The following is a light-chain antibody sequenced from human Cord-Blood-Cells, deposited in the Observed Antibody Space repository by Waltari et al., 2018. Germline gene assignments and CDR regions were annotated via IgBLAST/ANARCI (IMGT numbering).Light chain of an antibody. CDR1: SSDGGSYNL. V-gene: IGLV2-23*03. J-gene: IGLJ2*01. CDR2: EGS. CDR3: CSYAGSSTFYVV. Sequence: QSALTQPASVSGSPGQSITISCTGTSSDGGSYNLFSWYQQHPGKAPKLMIYEGSKRPSGVSNRFSGSKSGNTASLTISGLQAEDEADYYCCSYAGSSTFYVVFGGGTKLPVL.